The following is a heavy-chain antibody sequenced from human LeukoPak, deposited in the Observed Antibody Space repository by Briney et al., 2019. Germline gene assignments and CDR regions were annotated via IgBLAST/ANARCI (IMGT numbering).Heavy chain of an antibody. V-gene: IGHV3-21*01. CDR3: ARASGTYFEYYFDY. CDR1: GFTFSNYN. CDR2: ISGISSYI. Sequence: PGGSLRLSCAASGFTFSNYNMNWVRQTPGKGLEWVSSISGISSYIYYRDSVKDRFTTSRDNARNELYLQLNSLRAEDTAVYYCARASGTYFEYYFDYWGQGTLVTVSS. J-gene: IGHJ4*02. D-gene: IGHD1-26*01.